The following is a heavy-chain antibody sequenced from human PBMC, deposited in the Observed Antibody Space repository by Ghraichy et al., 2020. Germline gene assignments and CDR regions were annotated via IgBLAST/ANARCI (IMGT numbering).Heavy chain of an antibody. V-gene: IGHV1-69*13. CDR3: AGDTWLGCSSTSCYTADY. Sequence: SVKVSCKASGGTFSSYAISWVRQAPGQGLEWMGGIIPIFGTANYAQKFPGRVTITADESTSTAYMELSSLRSEDTAVYYCAGDTWLGCSSTSCYTADYWGQGTLVTVSS. D-gene: IGHD2-2*02. J-gene: IGHJ4*02. CDR1: GGTFSSYA. CDR2: IIPIFGTA.